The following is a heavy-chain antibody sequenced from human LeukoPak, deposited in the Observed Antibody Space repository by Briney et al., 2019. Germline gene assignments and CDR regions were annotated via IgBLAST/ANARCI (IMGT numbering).Heavy chain of an antibody. V-gene: IGHV1-18*04. CDR2: ISGENGNT. CDR1: GYSFTNYG. J-gene: IGHJ4*02. CDR3: ARWGVHGTTTYCFDY. D-gene: IGHD2/OR15-2a*01. Sequence: ASVKVSCKTSGYSFTNYGISWMRQAPGQGPEWMGWISGENGNTNHAQKFQARFTMTTNTSTGVAYMELRSLRSDDTAVYYCARWGVHGTTTYCFDYWGQGSLVTVSS.